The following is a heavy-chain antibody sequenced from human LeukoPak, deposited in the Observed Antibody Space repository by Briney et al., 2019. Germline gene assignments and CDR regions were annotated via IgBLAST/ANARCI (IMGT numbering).Heavy chain of an antibody. Sequence: GGSLRLSCAASGFTFSSYWMSWVRQAPGKGLEWVANIKQDGSGKYYVDSVKGRFTISRDNAKNSLYLQMNSLRAEDTAVYYCARSAIVVVVAAKEADAFDIWGQGTMVTVSS. D-gene: IGHD2-15*01. CDR2: IKQDGSGK. V-gene: IGHV3-7*01. J-gene: IGHJ3*02. CDR1: GFTFSSYW. CDR3: ARSAIVVVVAAKEADAFDI.